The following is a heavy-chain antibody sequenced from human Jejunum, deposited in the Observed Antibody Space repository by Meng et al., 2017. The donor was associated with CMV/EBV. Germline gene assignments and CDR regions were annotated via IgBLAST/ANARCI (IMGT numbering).Heavy chain of an antibody. CDR1: GFTFSNAF. J-gene: IGHJ1*01. CDR2: IKSKTDGGTI. Sequence: LMLSCEASGFTFSNAFMTWVRQAPGKGLEWVGRIKSKTDGGTIDYAAPVRGRFTISRDDSKNTLYLQMNSLKTDDTAVYYCLNRWDNWGQGTLVTVSS. V-gene: IGHV3-15*01. CDR3: LNRWDN. D-gene: IGHD1-26*01.